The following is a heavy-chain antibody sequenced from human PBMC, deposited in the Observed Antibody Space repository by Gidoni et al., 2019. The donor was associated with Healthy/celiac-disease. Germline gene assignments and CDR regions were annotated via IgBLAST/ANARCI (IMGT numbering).Heavy chain of an antibody. V-gene: IGHV3-23*01. J-gene: IGHJ4*02. CDR2: ISGSGGST. CDR1: GFTCSTYA. Sequence: EVQLLESGGGLVQPGGSLSLSCAASGFTCSTYAMGWVRQAPGTGLECVSAISGSGGSTYYADSVKGRFTISRDNYKNTLYLQMNRLRAEDTAVYYCAKAKYSYGPYPQEPVLDYWGQGTLVTVSS. CDR3: AKAKYSYGPYPQEPVLDY. D-gene: IGHD5-18*01.